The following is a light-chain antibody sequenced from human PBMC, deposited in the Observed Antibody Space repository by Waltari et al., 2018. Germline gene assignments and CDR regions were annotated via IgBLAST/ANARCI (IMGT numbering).Light chain of an antibody. V-gene: IGKV3-20*01. CDR1: QIVPSNF. CDR2: GAS. J-gene: IGKJ1*01. Sequence: IVLTQSPATLSLSPGDRATLSCWASQIVPSNFLAWYQHIPGQAPRLLIYGASSRASDIPDRFSGSGSGTGFTLTISGLGPEDSAMYYCQQSGDSLWTFGQGTKVEIK. CDR3: QQSGDSLWT.